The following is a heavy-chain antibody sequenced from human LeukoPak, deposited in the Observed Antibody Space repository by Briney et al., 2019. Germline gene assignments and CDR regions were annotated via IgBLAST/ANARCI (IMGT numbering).Heavy chain of an antibody. V-gene: IGHV1-18*01. Sequence: ASVKVSCKASGYTFTSYGMSWVPKAPGQGLEWLGWISAYNGHTDYAQKVQGRVTMTTDTSTSTAYMELRSLRSDDTAVYYCARAHSGGYCSGGSCYMGLGYWGQGTLVTVSS. CDR1: GYTFTSYG. CDR3: ARAHSGGYCSGGSCYMGLGY. D-gene: IGHD2-15*01. J-gene: IGHJ4*02. CDR2: ISAYNGHT.